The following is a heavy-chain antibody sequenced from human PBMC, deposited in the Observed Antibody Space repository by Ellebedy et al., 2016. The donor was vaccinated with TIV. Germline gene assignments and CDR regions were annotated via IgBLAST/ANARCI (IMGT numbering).Heavy chain of an antibody. Sequence: GESLKISCAASGFTFEEYGMSWVRQSPGKGLEWVSFISYNGDSTTYADSVKGRFTISRDNAGNSLYLQMNSLRVDDTALYYCVRDPWLVMDYWGQGILVTVSS. CDR1: GFTFEEYG. J-gene: IGHJ4*02. D-gene: IGHD6-19*01. CDR3: VRDPWLVMDY. V-gene: IGHV3-20*04. CDR2: ISYNGDST.